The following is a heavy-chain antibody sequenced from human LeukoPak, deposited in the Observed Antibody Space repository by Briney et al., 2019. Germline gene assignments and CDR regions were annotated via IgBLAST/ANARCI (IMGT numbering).Heavy chain of an antibody. CDR2: ITASGAST. Sequence: GGSLRLSCAVSGFTFIKYSMTWVRQAPGKGLEWVSAITASGASTDYADSVKGRFTISRDNSRNTLYLQLNNLRADDTALYYCAKAYGTNGYYQLPIDFWGRGTLVTVSS. CDR3: AKAYGTNGYYQLPIDF. CDR1: GFTFIKYS. D-gene: IGHD3-22*01. J-gene: IGHJ4*02. V-gene: IGHV3-23*01.